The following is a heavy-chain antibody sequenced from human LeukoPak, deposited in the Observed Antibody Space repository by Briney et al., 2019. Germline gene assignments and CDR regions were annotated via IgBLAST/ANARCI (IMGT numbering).Heavy chain of an antibody. CDR2: FDPEDGET. D-gene: IGHD3-10*01. V-gene: IGHV1-24*01. J-gene: IGHJ4*02. Sequence: ASVKVSCKVSGYTLTKLSMHWVRQAPGKGLEWMVGFDPEDGETIYAQRFQGRVTLTEDTSTDTAYMELTSLRSDDTAVYYCAAGKEYYGSGSPGFFDYWGQGTLVTVSS. CDR1: GYTLTKLS. CDR3: AAGKEYYGSGSPGFFDY.